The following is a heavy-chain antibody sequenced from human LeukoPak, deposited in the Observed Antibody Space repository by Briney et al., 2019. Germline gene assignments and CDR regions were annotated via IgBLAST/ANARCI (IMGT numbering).Heavy chain of an antibody. Sequence: SETLSLTCTVSGGSISSYYWSWIRQPPGKGLEWIGYIYYSGSANYNPSLKSRVTISVDTSKNQFSLKLSSVTAADTAVYYCARVRGSGKYYYYYMDVWGKGTTVTISS. CDR1: GGSISSYY. CDR3: ARVRGSGKYYYYYMDV. CDR2: IYYSGSA. J-gene: IGHJ6*03. D-gene: IGHD3-10*01. V-gene: IGHV4-59*01.